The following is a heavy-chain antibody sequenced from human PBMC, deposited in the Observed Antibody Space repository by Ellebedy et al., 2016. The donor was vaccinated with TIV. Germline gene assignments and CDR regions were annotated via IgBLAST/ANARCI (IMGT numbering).Heavy chain of an antibody. V-gene: IGHV3-7*01. CDR1: GFTFENHW. Sequence: GESLKISXAASGFTFENHWMSWVRQAPGGGLEWVANIKQDGSESYYVDSVKGRFTISRDNSKNTLYLQMGSLRAEDMAVYYCARGTNRAFDYWGQGTLVTVSS. CDR2: IKQDGSES. D-gene: IGHD1-14*01. J-gene: IGHJ4*02. CDR3: ARGTNRAFDY.